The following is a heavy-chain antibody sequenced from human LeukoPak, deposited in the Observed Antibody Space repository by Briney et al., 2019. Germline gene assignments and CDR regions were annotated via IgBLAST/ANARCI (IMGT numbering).Heavy chain of an antibody. CDR2: IYYSGST. Sequence: PSETLSLTCTVSGGSISSGGYYWSWIRQHPGTGLEWIGYIYYSGSTYYNPSLKSRVTISVDTSKNQFSLKLSSVTAADTAVYYCARSGSYDSSGYYSVLYWYFDLWGRGTLVTVSS. V-gene: IGHV4-31*03. J-gene: IGHJ2*01. CDR3: ARSGSYDSSGYYSVLYWYFDL. CDR1: GGSISSGGYY. D-gene: IGHD3-22*01.